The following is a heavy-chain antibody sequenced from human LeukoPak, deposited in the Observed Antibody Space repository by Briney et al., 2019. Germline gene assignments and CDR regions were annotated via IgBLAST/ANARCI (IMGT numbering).Heavy chain of an antibody. CDR3: ARDEGYSYGYSQIIIDY. V-gene: IGHV1-18*01. CDR1: GYTFTSYG. CDR2: ISAYNGNT. J-gene: IGHJ4*02. D-gene: IGHD5-18*01. Sequence: ASVKVSCKAPGYTFTSYGISWVRQAPGQGLEWMGWISAYNGNTNYAQKLQGRVTMTTDTSTSTAYMELRSLRSDDTAVYYCARDEGYSYGYSQIIIDYWGQGTLVTVSS.